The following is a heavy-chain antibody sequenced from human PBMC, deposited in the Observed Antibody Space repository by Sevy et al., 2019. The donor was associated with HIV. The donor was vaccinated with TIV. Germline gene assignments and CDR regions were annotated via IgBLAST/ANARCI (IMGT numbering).Heavy chain of an antibody. V-gene: IGHV4-38-2*02. Sequence: ETLSLTCAVSGYSISSGYYWDWIRQPPGKGLEWIGSIYHSGSTYYNPSLKSRVTISVDTSKNQFSLKLSSVTAADTAVYYCAREDIVVVPAAIGWFDPWGQGTLVTVSS. D-gene: IGHD2-2*02. CDR1: GYSISSGYY. J-gene: IGHJ5*02. CDR3: AREDIVVVPAAIGWFDP. CDR2: IYHSGST.